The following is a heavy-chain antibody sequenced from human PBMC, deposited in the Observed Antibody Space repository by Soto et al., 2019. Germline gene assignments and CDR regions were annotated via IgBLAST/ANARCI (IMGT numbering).Heavy chain of an antibody. CDR3: ARVHVMVVAGSTFDY. CDR2: IYHGGTT. D-gene: IGHD6-19*01. Sequence: LSLTCTDSGDSISSGSYWGWIRQPPGEGPEWIASIYHGGTTFYNPSLKSRISISVDTSKNQFSLRLTSVTAADTATYYCARVHVMVVAGSTFDYWGRGTLVTVSS. J-gene: IGHJ4*03. CDR1: GDSISSGSY. V-gene: IGHV4-38-2*02.